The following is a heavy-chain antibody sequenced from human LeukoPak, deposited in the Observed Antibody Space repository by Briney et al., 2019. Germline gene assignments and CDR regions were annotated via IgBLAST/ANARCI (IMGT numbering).Heavy chain of an antibody. J-gene: IGHJ4*02. Sequence: GGSLRLSCTASGFTFGDYAMSWFRQAPGKGLEWVGFIRSKAYGGTTEYAASVKGRFTISRDDSKSIAYLQMNSLKTEDTAVYYCTRDLAQEGLGGYYFDYWGQGTLVTVSS. CDR1: GFTFGDYA. D-gene: IGHD6-19*01. V-gene: IGHV3-49*03. CDR2: IRSKAYGGTT. CDR3: TRDLAQEGLGGYYFDY.